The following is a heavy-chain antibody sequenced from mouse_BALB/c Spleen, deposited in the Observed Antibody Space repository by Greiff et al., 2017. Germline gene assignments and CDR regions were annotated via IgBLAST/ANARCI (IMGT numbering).Heavy chain of an antibody. J-gene: IGHJ4*01. CDR3: AGGGNYGLLYAMDY. CDR2: IWGDGST. Sequence: VQLQESGPGLVAPSQSLSITCTVSGFSLTGYGVNWVRQPPGKGLEWLGMIWGDGSTDYNSALKSRLSISKDNSKSQVFLKMNSLQTDDTARYYCAGGGNYGLLYAMDYWGQGTSVTVSA. D-gene: IGHD2-1*01. V-gene: IGHV2-6-7*01. CDR1: GFSLTGYG.